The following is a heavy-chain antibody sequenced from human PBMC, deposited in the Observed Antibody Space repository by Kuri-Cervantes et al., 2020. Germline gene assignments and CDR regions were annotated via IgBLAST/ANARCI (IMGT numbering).Heavy chain of an antibody. J-gene: IGHJ6*02. D-gene: IGHD5/OR15-5a*01. V-gene: IGHV3-23*01. Sequence: GEVLKISCAAAGFTSSSYAMSWVRQAPGKGVAWVSAISGSGGSTYYADSVKGRFTISRDNTKNTLYLQMNSLRAEDTAVYYCAKDRNCVNVAYYYGMDVWGQGTTVTVSS. CDR2: ISGSGGST. CDR1: GFTSSSYA. CDR3: AKDRNCVNVAYYYGMDV.